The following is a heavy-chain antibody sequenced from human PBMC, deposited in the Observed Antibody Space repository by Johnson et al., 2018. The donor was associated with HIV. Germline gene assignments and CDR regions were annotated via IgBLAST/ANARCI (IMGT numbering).Heavy chain of an antibody. CDR2: ISYDGSNK. V-gene: IGHV3-30*03. D-gene: IGHD5-18*01. CDR3: ARAGYLDAFDI. Sequence: QVQLVESGGGVVQPGRSLRLSCAASGFTFSSYGMHWVRQAPGKGLEWVAVISYDGSNKYYAGSVKGRFTISRDNSKNTLYLQMNSLRAEDTAVYYCARAGYLDAFDIWGHGTMVTVSS. J-gene: IGHJ3*02. CDR1: GFTFSSYG.